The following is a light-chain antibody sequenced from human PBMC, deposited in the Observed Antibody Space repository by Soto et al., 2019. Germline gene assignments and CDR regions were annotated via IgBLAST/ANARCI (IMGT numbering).Light chain of an antibody. J-gene: IGLJ1*01. V-gene: IGLV2-14*01. CDR2: DVS. Sequence: QSVLTQPASVSGSPGHSITISCTGTSSDVGGYNYVSWYQQHPGKAPKLMIYDVSNRPSGVSNRFSGSKSGNTASLTISGLQAEDQAAYYCSSYTSSNIFYVFGTGNEVPVL. CDR1: SSDVGGYNY. CDR3: SSYTSSNIFYV.